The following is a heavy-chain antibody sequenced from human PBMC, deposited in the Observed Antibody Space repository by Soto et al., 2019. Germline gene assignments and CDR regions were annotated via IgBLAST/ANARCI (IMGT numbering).Heavy chain of an antibody. V-gene: IGHV4-31*03. Sequence: PAETLSLTCTVSGGSISSGGYYWSWIRKNRGKGGEWIGYIYYSGSTYYTPSLKTRVTISVDTSKNHFSLKLSSVTAADTVVYYCARLIAAACYDFWGHGTLVTVSS. CDR1: GGSISSGGYY. D-gene: IGHD6-6*01. CDR3: ARLIAAACYDF. CDR2: IYYSGST. J-gene: IGHJ4*01.